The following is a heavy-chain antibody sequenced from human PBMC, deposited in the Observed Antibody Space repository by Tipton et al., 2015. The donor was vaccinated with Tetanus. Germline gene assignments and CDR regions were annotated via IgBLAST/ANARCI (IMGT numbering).Heavy chain of an antibody. CDR3: ARDRGVRGGYYYYHGMDV. J-gene: IGHJ6*02. CDR1: GYSITRGSYY. D-gene: IGHD3-10*01. CDR2: ISNSGST. V-gene: IGHV4-31*03. Sequence: TLSLTCSVSGYSITRGSYYWSWIRQPPGKGLEWIGYISNSGSTYYNPSLKSRVTISVDTSQKQISLKVNSVTAADTAVYYCARDRGVRGGYYYYHGMDVWGQGTTVTVSS.